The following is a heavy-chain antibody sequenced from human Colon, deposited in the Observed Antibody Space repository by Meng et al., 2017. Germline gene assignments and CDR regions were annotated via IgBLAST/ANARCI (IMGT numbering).Heavy chain of an antibody. Sequence: GESLKISCAASGFTFNTYAMTWVRQAPGKGLEWVSAISGRGDRTDYADSVKGRFTISGDKSKNTLYLQMNSLRADDTAVYYCAKGTSNYGDIEFDFWGQGTLVTVSS. V-gene: IGHV3-23*01. CDR3: AKGTSNYGDIEFDF. J-gene: IGHJ4*02. CDR2: ISGRGDRT. CDR1: GFTFNTYA. D-gene: IGHD4-17*01.